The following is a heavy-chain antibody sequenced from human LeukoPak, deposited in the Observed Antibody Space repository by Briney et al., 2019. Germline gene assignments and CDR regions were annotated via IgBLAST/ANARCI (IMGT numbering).Heavy chain of an antibody. V-gene: IGHV3-48*01. CDR1: GFTFSSYS. CDR3: ARGGFGSGSYFVDD. D-gene: IGHD3-10*01. J-gene: IGHJ4*02. Sequence: GGSLRLSCAASGFTFSSYSMNWVRRAPGKGLEWVSYISNSGTTIYYADSVKGRFTISRDNAKNSLYLQMNSLRAEDTAVYYCARGGFGSGSYFVDDWGQGTLVTVSS. CDR2: ISNSGTTI.